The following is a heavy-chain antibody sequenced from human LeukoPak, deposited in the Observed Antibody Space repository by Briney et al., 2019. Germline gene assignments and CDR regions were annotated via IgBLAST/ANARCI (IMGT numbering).Heavy chain of an antibody. J-gene: IGHJ4*02. Sequence: SETLSLTCTVSGGSISTSNYYWGWIRQPPGKGLEWIGNIFYSGSTYYSPSVKSRVTISLDTSRNQFSLKLNSVTAADTAVHYCARPYYDILTGYSGDYFDYWGQGTLVTVSS. CDR1: GGSISTSNYY. CDR3: ARPYYDILTGYSGDYFDY. CDR2: IFYSGST. V-gene: IGHV4-39*07. D-gene: IGHD3-9*01.